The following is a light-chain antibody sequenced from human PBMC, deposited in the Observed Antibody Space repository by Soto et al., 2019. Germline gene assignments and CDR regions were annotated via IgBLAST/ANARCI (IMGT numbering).Light chain of an antibody. J-gene: IGKJ1*01. V-gene: IGKV3-15*01. CDR1: QDIRNT. Sequence: ITQSPSSLSAPVGDRVTISCRAGQDIRNTLNWYQQKPGQAPRFLIYDTSIRATGIPARFSGSGSGTEFTLTIARLQSEDFADYYCQRFNSRPFSFDKGTKEDIK. CDR3: QRFNSRPFS. CDR2: DTS.